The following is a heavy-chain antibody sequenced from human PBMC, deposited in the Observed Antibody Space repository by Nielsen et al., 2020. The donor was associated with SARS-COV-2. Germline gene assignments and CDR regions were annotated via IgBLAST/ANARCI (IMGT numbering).Heavy chain of an antibody. CDR3: ARSIDSSGYYFPFDY. CDR2: IKQDGSEK. D-gene: IGHD3-22*01. V-gene: IGHV3-7*05. Sequence: GGSLRLSCAASGFTFSSYSMNWVRQAPGKGLEWVANIKQDGSEKYYVDSVKGRFTISRDNAKNSLYLQMNSLRAEDTAVYYCARSIDSSGYYFPFDYWGQGTLVTVSS. CDR1: GFTFSSYS. J-gene: IGHJ4*02.